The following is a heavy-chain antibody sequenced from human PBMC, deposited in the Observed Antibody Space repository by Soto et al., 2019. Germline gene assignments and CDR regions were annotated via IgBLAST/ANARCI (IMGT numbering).Heavy chain of an antibody. V-gene: IGHV3-30*18. CDR1: GFTFSSYG. Sequence: QVQLVESGGGVVQPGRSLRLSCAASGFTFSSYGMHWVRQAPGKGLEWLAVISYDGSNKYYADSVKGRFTISRDNSKNTLYLQLNSLRAEDTAVYYCAKETRPFYSSGWSNFAYWGQGTLVTVSS. D-gene: IGHD6-19*01. J-gene: IGHJ4*02. CDR2: ISYDGSNK. CDR3: AKETRPFYSSGWSNFAY.